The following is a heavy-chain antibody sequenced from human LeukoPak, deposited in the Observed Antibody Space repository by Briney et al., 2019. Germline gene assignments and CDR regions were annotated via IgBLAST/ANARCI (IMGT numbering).Heavy chain of an antibody. V-gene: IGHV3-11*01. J-gene: IGHJ4*02. CDR1: GLTFSDYY. CDR2: ISDNGRNI. Sequence: GGSLRLSCAASGLTFSDYYMGWIRQAPGKGLEWLSYISDNGRNIYYADSVKGRFTIFRDKANFLLYLQINRLRAEDTAVYYCARASEDSRGHYQGFDSWGQGTRVTVSS. CDR3: ARASEDSRGHYQGFDS. D-gene: IGHD3-22*01.